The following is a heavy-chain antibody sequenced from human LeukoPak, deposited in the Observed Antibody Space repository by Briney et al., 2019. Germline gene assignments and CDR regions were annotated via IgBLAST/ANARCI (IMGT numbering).Heavy chain of an antibody. CDR3: ARDRRYCSSTSCPDFYYYGMDV. CDR2: IYYSGST. Sequence: PSETLSLTCTVSGGSVSSGSYYWSWIRQPPGKGLEWIGYIYYSGSTYYNPSLKSRVTISVDTSKNQFSLKLSSVTAADTAVYYCARDRRYCSSTSCPDFYYYGMDVWGQGTTVTVSS. J-gene: IGHJ6*02. V-gene: IGHV4-61*01. CDR1: GGSVSSGSYY. D-gene: IGHD2-2*01.